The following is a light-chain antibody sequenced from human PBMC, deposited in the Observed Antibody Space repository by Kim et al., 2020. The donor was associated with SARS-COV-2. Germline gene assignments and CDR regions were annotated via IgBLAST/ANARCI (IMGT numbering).Light chain of an antibody. Sequence: SSELTQDPAVSVALGQTVRITCQGDSLRTYYATWYQQRPGQAPILVISGKNNRPSGIPDRFSGSNSGNTASLTITGAQAEDEADYYCNSRDISGNHLVFGGGTKLTVL. CDR2: GKN. V-gene: IGLV3-19*01. J-gene: IGLJ3*02. CDR3: NSRDISGNHLV. CDR1: SLRTYY.